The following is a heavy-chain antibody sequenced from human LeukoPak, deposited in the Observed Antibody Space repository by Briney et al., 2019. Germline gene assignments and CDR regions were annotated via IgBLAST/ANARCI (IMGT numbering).Heavy chain of an antibody. CDR3: ARGGWYPESFQH. V-gene: IGHV4-30-2*01. Sequence: SQTLSLTCAVSGGSISSGGYSWSWIRQPPGKGLEWIGYIYQNGNTYYNPSLKSRVTISVDRSKNQFSLNLSSVTAADTAVYYCARGGWYPESFQHWGQGALVTVSS. CDR2: IYQNGNT. J-gene: IGHJ1*01. CDR1: GGSISSGGYS. D-gene: IGHD6-19*01.